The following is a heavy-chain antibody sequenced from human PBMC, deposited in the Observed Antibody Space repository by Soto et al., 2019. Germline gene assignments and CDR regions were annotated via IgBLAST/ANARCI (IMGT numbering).Heavy chain of an antibody. CDR3: ARESDH. CDR2: ISGSGGGT. J-gene: IGHJ4*02. V-gene: IGHV3-23*01. Sequence: GGSLRLSCAASGFTFSSYAMSWVRQAPGKGLEWVSTISGSGGGTYYADSMKGRFAISRDNSKNTLYLQMYSLRVEDTAVYYCARESDHWGQGTLVTVSS. CDR1: GFTFSSYA.